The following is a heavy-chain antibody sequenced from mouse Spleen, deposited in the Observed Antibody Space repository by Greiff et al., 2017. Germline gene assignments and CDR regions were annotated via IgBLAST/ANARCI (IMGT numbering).Heavy chain of an antibody. V-gene: IGHV1-54*01. Sequence: QVQLQQSGAELVRPGTSVKVSCKASGYAFTNYLIEWVKQRPGQGLEWIGVINPGSGGTNYNEKFKGKATLTADKSSSTAYMQLSSLTSGDSAVYFCARGDGYYAWFAYWGQGTLVTVSA. CDR2: INPGSGGT. CDR3: ARGDGYYAWFAY. CDR1: GYAFTNYL. J-gene: IGHJ3*01. D-gene: IGHD2-3*01.